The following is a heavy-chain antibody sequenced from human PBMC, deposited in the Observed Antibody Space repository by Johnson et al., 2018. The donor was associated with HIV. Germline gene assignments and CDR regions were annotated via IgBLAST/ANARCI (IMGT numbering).Heavy chain of an antibody. CDR3: AKDRSGSYLGYAFDI. V-gene: IGHV3-33*06. D-gene: IGHD1-26*01. J-gene: IGHJ3*02. CDR1: GFIFSSYG. CDR2: IWYDGSNK. Sequence: QVQLVESGGGVVQPGRSLRLSCAASGFIFSSYGMHWVRQAPGRGLEWVAVIWYDGSNKYYADSVTGRFTISRDNSKNTLYLHMNSLRAEDTAVYYCAKDRSGSYLGYAFDIWGQGTIVTVSS.